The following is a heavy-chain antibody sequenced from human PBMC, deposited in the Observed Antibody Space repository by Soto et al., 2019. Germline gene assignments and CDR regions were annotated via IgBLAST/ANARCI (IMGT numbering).Heavy chain of an antibody. V-gene: IGHV3-21*01. J-gene: IGHJ4*02. Sequence: EVQLVESGGGLVKPGGSLRLSCAASGFTFSSYSMNWVRQAPGKGLEWVSSISSSSSYIYYADSVKGRFTISRDNAKNSLYLQMNSLRAEDTAVYYCATDDTGRDFDYWGQGTLVTVSS. CDR3: ATDDTGRDFDY. D-gene: IGHD1-1*01. CDR1: GFTFSSYS. CDR2: ISSSSSYI.